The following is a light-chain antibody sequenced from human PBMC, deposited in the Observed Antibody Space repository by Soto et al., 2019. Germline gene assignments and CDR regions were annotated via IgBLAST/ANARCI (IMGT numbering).Light chain of an antibody. Sequence: EIVLTQSPGTLSLSPGERATLSCRASQSFSSNSLAWYQHKPGQAPRLLIYGASSRATGIPDRFSGSGSGTDFTLTISRLEPEDFAVYYCQQYGSSPETFGQGTKVEIK. V-gene: IGKV3-20*01. J-gene: IGKJ1*01. CDR1: QSFSSNS. CDR2: GAS. CDR3: QQYGSSPET.